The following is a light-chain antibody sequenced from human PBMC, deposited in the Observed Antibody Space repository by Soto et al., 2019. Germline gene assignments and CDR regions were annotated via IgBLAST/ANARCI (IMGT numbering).Light chain of an antibody. CDR1: SSDVGDSDS. CDR3: CSYAGSHTWV. J-gene: IGLJ3*02. V-gene: IGLV2-11*01. CDR2: DVD. Sequence: QSALTQPPSVSGSFGQSVTISCTGTSSDVGDSDSVSWYQQHPGRAPKLMISDVDKRPSGVPDRFSGSKSGNTASLTISGLQSDDEADYYCCSYAGSHTWVFGGGTKLTVL.